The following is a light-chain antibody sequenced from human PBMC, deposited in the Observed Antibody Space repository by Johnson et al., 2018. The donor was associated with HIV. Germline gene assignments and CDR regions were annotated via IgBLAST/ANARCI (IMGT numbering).Light chain of an antibody. V-gene: IGLV1-47*01. CDR1: SSNIGNNY. CDR2: RNN. J-gene: IGLJ1*01. Sequence: QSVLTQPPSVSAAPGQKVTISCSGSSSNIGNNYVSWYQQFPGTAPKLLIYRNNQRPSGVPDRFSGSKSGTSASLAISGLQAEDEADYYCAAWDDSLNGYVFGTGTKVTVL. CDR3: AAWDDSLNGYV.